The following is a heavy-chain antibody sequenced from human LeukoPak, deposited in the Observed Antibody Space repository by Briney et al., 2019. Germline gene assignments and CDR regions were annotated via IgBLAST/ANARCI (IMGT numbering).Heavy chain of an antibody. D-gene: IGHD6-19*01. CDR1: GGTFSIYA. CDR2: IIPIFGTA. V-gene: IGHV1-69*01. Sequence: ASVKVSFKASGGTFSIYAISWVRQAPGQGVEWMGGIIPIFGTANYAQKFQGRVTITADESTSTAYMELSSLRSEDTAVYYCARDGEGSSGDNYYFDYWGQGTLVTVSS. J-gene: IGHJ4*02. CDR3: ARDGEGSSGDNYYFDY.